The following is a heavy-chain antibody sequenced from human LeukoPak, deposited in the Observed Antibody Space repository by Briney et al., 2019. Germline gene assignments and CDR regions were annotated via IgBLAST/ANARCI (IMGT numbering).Heavy chain of an antibody. V-gene: IGHV4-39*01. CDR3: VRGSTLRHYQY. D-gene: IGHD4-17*01. J-gene: IGHJ4*02. CDR1: GGSISSSSYY. Sequence: SETLSLTCTVSGGSISSSSYYWGWIRRPPGKGLEWIGSIYYSGSTYYNPSLKSRVTVSVDTSKNQFSLTVSSVTAADTAVYYCVRGSTLRHYQYWGQGILVTVSS. CDR2: IYYSGST.